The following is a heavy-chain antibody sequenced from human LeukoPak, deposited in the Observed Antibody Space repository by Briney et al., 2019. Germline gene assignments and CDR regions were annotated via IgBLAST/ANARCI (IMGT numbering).Heavy chain of an antibody. D-gene: IGHD3-3*01. J-gene: IGHJ5*02. V-gene: IGHV4-61*02. CDR2: IYTSGST. CDR1: GGSINSGSYY. Sequence: SQTLSLTCTVSGGSINSGSYYWSRIRQPAGKGLEWIGRIYTSGSTNYNPSLKSRVTISVDTSKNQFSLKLSSVTAADTAVYYCARDGFLESANWFDPWGQGTLVTVSS. CDR3: ARDGFLESANWFDP.